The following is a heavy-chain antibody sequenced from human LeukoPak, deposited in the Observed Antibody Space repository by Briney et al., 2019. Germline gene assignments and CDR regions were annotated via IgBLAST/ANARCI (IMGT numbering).Heavy chain of an antibody. D-gene: IGHD3-22*01. J-gene: IGHJ4*02. CDR2: ISGSGFTT. Sequence: RAGGSLRLSCAASGFTFSSYAMSWVRQAPGKGLEWVSVISGSGFTTYYSDSVKGRFTISRDNSKNTLYLQMNTLRAEDTAIYYCAKGSSGSRPYYFDYWGQGTLVTVSS. CDR1: GFTFSSYA. CDR3: AKGSSGSRPYYFDY. V-gene: IGHV3-23*01.